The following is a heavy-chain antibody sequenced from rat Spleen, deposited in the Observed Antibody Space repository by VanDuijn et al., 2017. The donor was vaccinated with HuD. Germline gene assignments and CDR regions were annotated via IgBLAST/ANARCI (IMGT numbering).Heavy chain of an antibody. V-gene: IGHV5-19*01. CDR2: ISPSGGST. CDR1: GFTFSSFP. J-gene: IGHJ1*01. CDR3: ATSPYYWYFDF. Sequence: EVQLVESDGGLVQPGRSLKLSCAASGFTFSSFPMAWVRQAPTKGLEWVASISPSGGSTYYRDSVKGRFTISRDHAKSTLYLQMDSLRSEDTATYYCATSPYYWYFDFWGPGTMVTVSS.